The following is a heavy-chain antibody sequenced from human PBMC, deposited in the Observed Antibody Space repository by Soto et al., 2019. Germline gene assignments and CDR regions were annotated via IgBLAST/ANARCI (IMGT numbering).Heavy chain of an antibody. Sequence: ASVKVSCRASGYTFASCAMHCVRQAPGQRLEWMGWINAGNGNTKYSQKSQGRVTITRDTSASTAYMELSSLRSEDTAVYYCARGGIFDSSGYYYFSAFDIWGQGTMVTVSS. D-gene: IGHD3-22*01. CDR1: GYTFASCA. CDR2: INAGNGNT. CDR3: ARGGIFDSSGYYYFSAFDI. V-gene: IGHV1-3*01. J-gene: IGHJ3*02.